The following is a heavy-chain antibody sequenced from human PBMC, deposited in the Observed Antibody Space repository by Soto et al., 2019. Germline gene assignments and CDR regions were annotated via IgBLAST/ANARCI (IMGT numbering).Heavy chain of an antibody. CDR1: GFTFSSYG. Sequence: PGGSLRLSCAASGFTFSSYGMHWVRQAPGKGLEWVAVIWYDGSNKYYADSVKGRFTISRDNSKNTLYLQMNSLRAEDTAVYYCARTYDSSGYPVGPFDYWGQGTLVTVSS. J-gene: IGHJ4*02. CDR2: IWYDGSNK. CDR3: ARTYDSSGYPVGPFDY. V-gene: IGHV3-33*01. D-gene: IGHD3-22*01.